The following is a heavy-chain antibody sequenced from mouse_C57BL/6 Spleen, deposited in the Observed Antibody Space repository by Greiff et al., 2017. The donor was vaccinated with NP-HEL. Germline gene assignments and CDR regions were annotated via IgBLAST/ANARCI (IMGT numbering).Heavy chain of an antibody. Sequence: EVQLQESGPGLVKPSQSLSLTCSVTGYSITSGYYWNWIRQFPGNKLEWMGYISYDGSNNYNPSLKNRISITRDTSKNQFFLKLNSVTTEDTAKYDCARTNYDYTDYWGQGTTLTVST. D-gene: IGHD2-4*01. V-gene: IGHV3-6*01. CDR2: ISYDGSN. CDR3: ARTNYDYTDY. CDR1: GYSITSGYY. J-gene: IGHJ2*01.